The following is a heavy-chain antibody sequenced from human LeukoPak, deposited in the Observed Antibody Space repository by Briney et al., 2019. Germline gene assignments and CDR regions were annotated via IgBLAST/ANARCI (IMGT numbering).Heavy chain of an antibody. CDR2: INHSGST. J-gene: IGHJ5*02. V-gene: IGHV4-34*01. D-gene: IGHD3-10*01. CDR1: GGSFSGYY. CDR3: ARSLGSAYYYGSGSLNWFDP. Sequence: PSETLSLTCAVYGGSFSGYYWSWIRQPPGKGLEWIGEINHSGSTNYNPSLKSRVTISVDTSKNQFSLKLSSVTAADTAVYYCARSLGSAYYYGSGSLNWFDPWGQGTLDTVSS.